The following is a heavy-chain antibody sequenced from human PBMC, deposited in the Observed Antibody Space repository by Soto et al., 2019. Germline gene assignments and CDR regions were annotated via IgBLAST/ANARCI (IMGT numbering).Heavy chain of an antibody. CDR2: ISAYNGNT. J-gene: IGHJ5*02. Sequence: QVQLVQSGAEVKKPGASVKVSCKASGYTFTSYGISWVRQAPGQGLEWMGWISAYNGNTNYAQKIQGRVTMTTDTSTSTAYMELRSLRSDDTAVYYCARDLQLNSIAAVNWFDPWGQGTLVTVSS. D-gene: IGHD6-13*01. CDR3: ARDLQLNSIAAVNWFDP. CDR1: GYTFTSYG. V-gene: IGHV1-18*01.